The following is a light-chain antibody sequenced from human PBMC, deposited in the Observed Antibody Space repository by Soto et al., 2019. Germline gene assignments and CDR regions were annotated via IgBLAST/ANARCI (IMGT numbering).Light chain of an antibody. CDR1: QSITGN. CDR2: DAS. CDR3: QQYGSSPIT. J-gene: IGKJ5*01. Sequence: EIVMAQSPATLSVSQGERASLSCRASQSITGNLTWYQQKPGQAPRLLIYDASTRATGIPARFSGSGSGTDFTLTISRLEPEDFAVYYCQQYGSSPITFGQGTRLEIK. V-gene: IGKV3-20*01.